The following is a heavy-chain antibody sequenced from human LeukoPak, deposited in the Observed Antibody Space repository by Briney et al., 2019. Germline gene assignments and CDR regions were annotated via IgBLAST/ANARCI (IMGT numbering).Heavy chain of an antibody. CDR1: GDSISSSSYY. D-gene: IGHD6-13*01. J-gene: IGHJ4*02. V-gene: IGHV4-39*01. CDR3: ARSDKAAAGPFDY. Sequence: SETLSLTCTVSGDSISSSSYYWGWIRQPPGKGLEWIGTIFYSGSAYDNPSLKSRVTMSVDTSKNQFSLTLSSVTAADTAVYYCARSDKAAAGPFDYWGQGTLVTVSS. CDR2: IFYSGSA.